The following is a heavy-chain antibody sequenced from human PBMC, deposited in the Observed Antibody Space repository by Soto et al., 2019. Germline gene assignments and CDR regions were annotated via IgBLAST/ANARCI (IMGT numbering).Heavy chain of an antibody. CDR2: VYDNGRP. CDR3: ARGVGSSPPQY. V-gene: IGHV4-59*01. Sequence: SETLSLTCTISGGSISVYYWSWIRQSPRQGLEWIGYVYDNGRPYYSPSLKSRVIISADTSKNQISLKLTSATAADTAVYYCARGVGSSPPQYWGRGAPVTVSS. D-gene: IGHD1-26*01. J-gene: IGHJ4*02. CDR1: GGSISVYY.